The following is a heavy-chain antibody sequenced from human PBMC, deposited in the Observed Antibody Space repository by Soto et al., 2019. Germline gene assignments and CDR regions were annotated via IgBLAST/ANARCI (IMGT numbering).Heavy chain of an antibody. D-gene: IGHD1-7*01. V-gene: IGHV4-39*01. Sequence: PSETLSLTCTVSGGSISSSSYYWGWIRQPPGKGLEWIGSIYYSGSTYYNPSLKSRVTISVDTSKNQFSLKLSSVTAADTAVYYCARHTGNSVRRIDXWGQGTLVTVSX. CDR3: ARHTGNSVRRIDX. CDR1: GGSISSSSYY. J-gene: IGHJ4*02. CDR2: IYYSGST.